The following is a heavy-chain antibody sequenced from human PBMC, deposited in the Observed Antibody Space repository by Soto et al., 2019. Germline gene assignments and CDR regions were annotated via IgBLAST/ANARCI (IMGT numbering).Heavy chain of an antibody. CDR3: AGAGYASSSGSRGYGLDP. V-gene: IGHV1-8*01. Sequence: QVQLVQSGAEVKKPGASVEVSCKASGYTFTSYDINWVRQAPGQGPEWMGWMNPNSGNTGCARKFQSRVTITRNTSASTGYMELSSLTSEDTAVYYCAGAGYASSSGSRGYGLDPWGQGTLVTVSS. CDR2: MNPNSGNT. CDR1: GYTFTSYD. D-gene: IGHD2-8*01. J-gene: IGHJ5*02.